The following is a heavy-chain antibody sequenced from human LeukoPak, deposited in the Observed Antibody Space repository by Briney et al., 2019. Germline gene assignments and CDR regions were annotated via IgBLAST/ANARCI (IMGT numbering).Heavy chain of an antibody. V-gene: IGHV5-51*01. D-gene: IGHD7-27*01. CDR1: GYSFTSYW. J-gene: IGHJ6*03. CDR3: ARLLTRLGTYYYYMDV. CDR2: IYPGDSDT. Sequence: GESLKISCKGSGYSFTSYWIGWVRQMPGKGLEWMGSIYPGDSDTRYSPSFQGQVTISADKSISTAYLQWSSLKASDTAMYYCARLLTRLGTYYYYMDVWGKGTTVTVSS.